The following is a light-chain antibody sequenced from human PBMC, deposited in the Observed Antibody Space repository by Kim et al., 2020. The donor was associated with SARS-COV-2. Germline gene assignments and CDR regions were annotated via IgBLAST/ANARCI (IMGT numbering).Light chain of an antibody. V-gene: IGLV3-19*01. Sequence: VALGQTVRLTCQGDSLRNYYATWYQQKPGQAPILGIYGKNNRPSGIPDRFSGSSSGNTASLTITGTQAGDEADYYCNSRDSNDNVVFGGGTQLTVL. J-gene: IGLJ2*01. CDR2: GKN. CDR3: NSRDSNDNVV. CDR1: SLRNYY.